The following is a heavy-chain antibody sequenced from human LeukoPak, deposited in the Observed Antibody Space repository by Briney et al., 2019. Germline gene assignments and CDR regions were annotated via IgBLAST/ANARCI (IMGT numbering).Heavy chain of an antibody. V-gene: IGHV3-23*01. CDR3: AKHVEMATVAPFDY. J-gene: IGHJ4*02. D-gene: IGHD5-24*01. CDR1: GFTFSS. Sequence: GGSLRLSCAASGFTFSSMSWVRQAPGKGLEWVSGISGSGVSTYYADSVKGRFTISRDSSKNTLDLQMNSLRAEDTAVYYCAKHVEMATVAPFDYWGQGTLVTVSS. CDR2: ISGSGVST.